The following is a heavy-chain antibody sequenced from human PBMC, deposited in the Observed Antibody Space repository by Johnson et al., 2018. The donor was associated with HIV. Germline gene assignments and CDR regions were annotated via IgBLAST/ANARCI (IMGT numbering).Heavy chain of an antibody. J-gene: IGHJ3*02. D-gene: IGHD3-10*01. V-gene: IGHV3-30*03. CDR1: GFTFSNYG. CDR3: ARPIARGASDI. CDR2: ISYDGSNT. Sequence: QVQLVESGGGVVQPGRSLRLSCAASGFTFSNYGMHWVRQAPGKGLEWVAVISYDGSNTYYADSVKGRFTISRDNSKNTLYLQMNSLRAEDTAVYYCARPIARGASDIWGQGTM.